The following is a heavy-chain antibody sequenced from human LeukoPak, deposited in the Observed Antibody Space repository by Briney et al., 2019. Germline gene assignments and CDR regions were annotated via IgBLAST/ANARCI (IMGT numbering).Heavy chain of an antibody. J-gene: IGHJ4*02. CDR1: GFTFSSYA. Sequence: GGSLRLSCAASGFTFSSYAMHWVRQAPGKGLEWVAVISYDGSNKYYADSVKGRFTISRDNSKNTLYLQMNSLRAEDTAVYYCARDNHSGYYYFVYWGQGTLVTVSS. CDR3: ARDNHSGYYYFVY. D-gene: IGHD3-22*01. CDR2: ISYDGSNK. V-gene: IGHV3-30*01.